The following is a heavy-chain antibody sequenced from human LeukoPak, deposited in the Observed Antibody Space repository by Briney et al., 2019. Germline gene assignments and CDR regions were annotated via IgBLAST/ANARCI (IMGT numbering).Heavy chain of an antibody. CDR3: ARDIPITSRPRIAAAANWFDP. J-gene: IGHJ5*02. Sequence: ASVKVSCKASGGTFSSYAISWVRQAPGQGLEWMGRIIPILGIANYAQKFQGRVTITADKSTSTAYMELSSLRSEDTAVYYCARDIPITSRPRIAAAANWFDPWGQGTLVTVSS. CDR1: GGTFSSYA. CDR2: IIPILGIA. D-gene: IGHD6-13*01. V-gene: IGHV1-69*04.